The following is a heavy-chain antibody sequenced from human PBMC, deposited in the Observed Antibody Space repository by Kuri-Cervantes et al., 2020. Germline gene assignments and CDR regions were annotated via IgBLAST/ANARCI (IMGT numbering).Heavy chain of an antibody. CDR3: ARDIKSYYMDA. Sequence: GGSLRLSCAASGFTFSSYEMNWVRQAPGKGLEWVSYISSSGSTIYYADSVKGRFTISRDNSKNTLDLQVNSLRAEDTAIYYCARDIKSYYMDAWGEGTTVTVSS. D-gene: IGHD3-10*01. J-gene: IGHJ6*03. V-gene: IGHV3-48*03. CDR2: ISSSGSTI. CDR1: GFTFSSYE.